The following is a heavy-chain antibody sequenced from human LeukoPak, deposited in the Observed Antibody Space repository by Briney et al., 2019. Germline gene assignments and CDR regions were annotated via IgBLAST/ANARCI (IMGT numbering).Heavy chain of an antibody. CDR2: IYSSGST. Sequence: SETLSLTCTVSGGSISSGQYYWNWLRQPPGKGLEWIGYIYSSGSTYYNPSFKSRVTISGDTSKTQFSLNLTPVTAADTAVYYCARGGASMDFHYWGQGTLVTVSS. CDR1: GGSISSGQYY. CDR3: ARGGASMDFHY. J-gene: IGHJ4*02. D-gene: IGHD2/OR15-2a*01. V-gene: IGHV4-30-4*01.